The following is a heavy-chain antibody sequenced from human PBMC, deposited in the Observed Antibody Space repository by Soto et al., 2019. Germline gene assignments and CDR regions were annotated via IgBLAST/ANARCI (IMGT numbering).Heavy chain of an antibody. D-gene: IGHD2-2*01. CDR2: INHSGST. Sequence: SETLSLTCAVYGGSFSGYYWSWIRQPPGKGLEWIGEINHSGSTNYNPSLKSRVTISVDTSKNQFSLKLSSVTAADTAVYYCARGSSRSLWQDGGDYWGQGTLVTVS. V-gene: IGHV4-34*01. CDR3: ARGSSRSLWQDGGDY. CDR1: GGSFSGYY. J-gene: IGHJ4*02.